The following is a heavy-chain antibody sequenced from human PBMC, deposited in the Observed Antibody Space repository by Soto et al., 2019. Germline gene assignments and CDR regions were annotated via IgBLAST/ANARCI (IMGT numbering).Heavy chain of an antibody. Sequence: NPGESLKISCKGSGYSFTSYRITWVRQMPGKGLEWMGRIDPSDSNSNYSPSFQGHVTMSADKSISTAFLQWSSLKASATAIYYCARPRPGTVASFDIWCQGTMVTVSS. V-gene: IGHV5-10-1*01. J-gene: IGHJ3*02. D-gene: IGHD6-19*01. CDR1: GYSFTSYR. CDR3: ARPRPGTVASFDI. CDR2: IDPSDSNS.